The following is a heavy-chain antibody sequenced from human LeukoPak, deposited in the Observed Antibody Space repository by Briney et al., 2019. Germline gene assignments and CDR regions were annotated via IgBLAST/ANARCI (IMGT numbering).Heavy chain of an antibody. CDR2: IRSKAYGGTT. V-gene: IGHV3-49*03. J-gene: IGHJ3*02. D-gene: IGHD3-22*01. CDR3: TREATYYYDSSGHDAFDI. Sequence: GRSLRLSCTASGFTFGDYAMSWFRQAPGKGLEWVGFIRSKAYGGTTEYAASVKGRFTISRDDSKSIAYLQMNSLKTEDTAVYYCTREATYYYDSSGHDAFDIWGQGTMVTVSS. CDR1: GFTFGDYA.